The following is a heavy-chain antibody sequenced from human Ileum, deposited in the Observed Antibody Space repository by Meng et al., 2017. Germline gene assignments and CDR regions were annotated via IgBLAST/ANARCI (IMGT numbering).Heavy chain of an antibody. CDR3: AKSVNFDAGGYYP. CDR1: GFTVSVNY. CDR2: IYVDGRT. D-gene: IGHD3-22*01. V-gene: IGHV3-66*01. J-gene: IGHJ5*02. Sequence: VQRVESGGGVVQPGGSLRLSCAASGFTVSVNYMGWVRQAPGKGLEWVSCIYVDGRTYYADSVKGRFTIFRDSSKNTLYLQMNSLRAEDTAVYYCAKSVNFDAGGYYPWGQGTPVTVSS.